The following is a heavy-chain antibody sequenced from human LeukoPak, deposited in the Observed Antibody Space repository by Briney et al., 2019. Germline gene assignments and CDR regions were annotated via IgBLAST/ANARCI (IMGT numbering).Heavy chain of an antibody. Sequence: SETLSLTCAVSGGSISSYYWSWVRQPPGKGLEWLGYIYYSGSTNYNPSLKSRVTISVDTSRNQFSLKLSSVTAADTAVYYCARDCSGASCYDYWGQGTLVTVSS. CDR2: IYYSGST. CDR1: GGSISSYY. D-gene: IGHD2-15*01. V-gene: IGHV4-59*01. J-gene: IGHJ4*02. CDR3: ARDCSGASCYDY.